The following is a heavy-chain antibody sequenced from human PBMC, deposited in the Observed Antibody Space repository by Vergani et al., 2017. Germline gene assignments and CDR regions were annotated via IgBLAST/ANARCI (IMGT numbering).Heavy chain of an antibody. Sequence: QVQLVESGGGVVQPGRSLRLSCAASGFTFSSYGMHWVRQAPGKGLEWVAVIWYDGSNKYYADSVKGRFTISRDNSKNTLYLQMNSLRAEDTAVYYCAREYSSSWGDFDYWGQGTLVTVSS. V-gene: IGHV3-33*01. CDR3: AREYSSSWGDFDY. D-gene: IGHD6-6*01. J-gene: IGHJ4*02. CDR2: IWYDGSNK. CDR1: GFTFSSYG.